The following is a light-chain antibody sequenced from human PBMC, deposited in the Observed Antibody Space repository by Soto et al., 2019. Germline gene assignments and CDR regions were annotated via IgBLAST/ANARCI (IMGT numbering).Light chain of an antibody. CDR3: QQYGSSPWT. V-gene: IGKV3-20*01. J-gene: IGKJ1*01. CDR1: QSVSSSY. Sequence: DIVLTQSPGTLSLSPGERATLSCRASQSVSSSYLAWYQQKPGQAPRLLIYGASSRATGIPDRFSGSGSGTDFTLTISILETEDFAVYYCQQYGSSPWTFGQGTKV. CDR2: GAS.